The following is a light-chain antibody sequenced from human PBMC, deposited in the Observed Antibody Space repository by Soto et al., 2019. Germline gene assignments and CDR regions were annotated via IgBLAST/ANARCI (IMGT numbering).Light chain of an antibody. CDR3: QQYNNWPRT. J-gene: IGKJ1*01. CDR1: QSVSNNY. CDR2: GAS. Sequence: EIVLTQSPGTLSLSPGERATLSCRASQSVSNNYLAWYQQKPGQAPRLLIYGASNRATGIPDRFSGSGSGTDFTLTISSLRSEDFAVYYCQQYNNWPRTFGQGTKVDIK. V-gene: IGKV3-20*01.